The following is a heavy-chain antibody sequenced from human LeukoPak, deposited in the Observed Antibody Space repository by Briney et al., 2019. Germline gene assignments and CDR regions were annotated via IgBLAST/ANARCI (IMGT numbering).Heavy chain of an antibody. D-gene: IGHD3-10*01. V-gene: IGHV1-2*02. Sequence: ASVKVSCKASGYTFTGSYMHWVRRAPGQGLEWVGWINLNSGGTNYAQKFQGRVTMTRDTSISTAYMELSSLRSDDTAVYYCARPSGGSGRWGDNWFDPRGQGTLVTVSS. CDR2: INLNSGGT. CDR1: GYTFTGSY. J-gene: IGHJ5*02. CDR3: ARPSGGSGRWGDNWFDP.